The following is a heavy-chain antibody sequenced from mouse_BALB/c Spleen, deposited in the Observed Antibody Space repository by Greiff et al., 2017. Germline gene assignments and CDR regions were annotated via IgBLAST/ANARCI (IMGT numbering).Heavy chain of an antibody. CDR1: GYTFTSYV. J-gene: IGHJ4*01. D-gene: IGHD2-3*01. V-gene: IGHV1-14*01. CDR2: INPYNDGT. Sequence: VQLQQSGPELVKPGASVKMSCKASGYTFTSYVMHWVKQKPGQGLEWIGYINPYNDGTKYNEKFKGKATLTSDKSSSTAYIQLSSLSSEDSAVYFCARGGWRGAMDYWGQGTSVTVSS. CDR3: ARGGWRGAMDY.